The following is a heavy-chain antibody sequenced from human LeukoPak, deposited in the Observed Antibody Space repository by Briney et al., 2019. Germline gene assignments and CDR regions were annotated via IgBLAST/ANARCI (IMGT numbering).Heavy chain of an antibody. J-gene: IGHJ4*02. CDR2: ISGSGRNT. Sequence: GGSLRLSCAASGFTFSSYAMNWVRQVPLKGLEWVSAISGSGRNTYYADSVKGRFTISRDNSKNTLYLQMNSLRAEDSAVYYCVTNYFDSSAYYPDFDYWGQGALVTVSS. CDR3: VTNYFDSSAYYPDFDY. V-gene: IGHV3-23*01. D-gene: IGHD3-22*01. CDR1: GFTFSSYA.